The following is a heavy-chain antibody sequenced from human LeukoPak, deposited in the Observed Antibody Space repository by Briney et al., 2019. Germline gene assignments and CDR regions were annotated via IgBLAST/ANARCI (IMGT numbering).Heavy chain of an antibody. CDR3: ARPIAARPHWFDP. CDR2: IYHSGST. D-gene: IGHD6-6*01. CDR1: GYSISSGYY. J-gene: IGHJ5*02. Sequence: PSETLSLTCTVSGYSISSGYYWGWIRQPPGKGLEWIGSIYHSGSTYYNPSLKSRVTISVDTSKNQFSLKLSSVTAADTAVYYCARPIAARPHWFDPWGQGTLVTVSS. V-gene: IGHV4-38-2*02.